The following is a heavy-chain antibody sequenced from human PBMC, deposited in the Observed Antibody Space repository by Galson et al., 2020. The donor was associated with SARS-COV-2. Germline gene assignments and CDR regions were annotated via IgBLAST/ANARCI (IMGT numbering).Heavy chain of an antibody. J-gene: IGHJ5*02. CDR2: FDPEDGET. CDR1: GYTLTELS. Sequence: ASVKVSCKVSGYTLTELSMHWVRQAPGKGLEWMGGFDPEDGETIYAQKFQGRVTMTKDTSTDTAYMELSSLRSEDTAVYYCATTGGAYDYVWGSYRTPTYNWFDPWGQGTLVTVSS. CDR3: ATTGGAYDYVWGSYRTPTYNWFDP. V-gene: IGHV1-24*01. D-gene: IGHD3-16*02.